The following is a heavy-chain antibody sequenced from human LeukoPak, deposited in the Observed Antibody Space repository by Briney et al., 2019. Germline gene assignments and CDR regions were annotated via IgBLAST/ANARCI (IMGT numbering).Heavy chain of an antibody. V-gene: IGHV4-34*01. Sequence: PSETLSLTCAVHGGSFSDYYWSWIRKPPGKGLEWIGEINHSGSTNYNPSLKSRVTISVDTSKNQFSLKLSSVPAADTAVYYCATGYCSGGSCYLPFDYWGQGTLVTVSS. CDR2: INHSGST. J-gene: IGHJ4*02. CDR3: ATGYCSGGSCYLPFDY. CDR1: GGSFSDYY. D-gene: IGHD2-15*01.